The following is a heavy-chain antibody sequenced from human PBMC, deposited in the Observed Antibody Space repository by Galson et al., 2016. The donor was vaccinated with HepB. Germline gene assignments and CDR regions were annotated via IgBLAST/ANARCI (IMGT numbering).Heavy chain of an antibody. CDR1: GFTFDDYA. CDR2: ISWSSLTM. V-gene: IGHV3-9*01. Sequence: SLRLSCAASGFTFDDYAMHWVRQAPGKGLEWVSGISWSSLTMGYADSVKGRFTISRDDAKNSLYLQMDSLIPEDTALYFCAKGGSSSWDRDRRGMDVWGQGTTVTVSS. CDR3: AKGGSSSWDRDRRGMDV. J-gene: IGHJ6*01. D-gene: IGHD6-13*01.